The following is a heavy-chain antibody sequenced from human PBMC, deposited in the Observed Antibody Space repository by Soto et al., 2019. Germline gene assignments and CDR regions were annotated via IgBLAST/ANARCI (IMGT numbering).Heavy chain of an antibody. CDR3: ARSDILTGSANWFDP. J-gene: IGHJ5*02. Sequence: GGSLRLSCAASGFTFSSYSMNWVRQAPGKGLEWVSSISSSSSYIYYADSVKGRFTISRDNAKNSLYLQMNSLRAEGTAVYYCARSDILTGSANWFDPWGQGTLVTVSS. V-gene: IGHV3-21*01. CDR1: GFTFSSYS. CDR2: ISSSSSYI. D-gene: IGHD3-9*01.